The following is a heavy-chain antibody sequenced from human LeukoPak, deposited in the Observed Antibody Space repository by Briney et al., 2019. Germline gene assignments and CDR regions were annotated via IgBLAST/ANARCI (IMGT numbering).Heavy chain of an antibody. CDR2: IYYSGST. CDR1: GGSISSSSYY. V-gene: IGHV4-39*01. CDR3: AQEWATMTFKRFDP. Sequence: PSETLSLTCTVSGGSISSSSYYWGWIRQPPGKGLEWIGSIYYSGSTYYNPSLKSRVTISVDTSKNQFSLKLSSVTAADTAVYYCAQEWATMTFKRFDPWRQGTLVTVSS. J-gene: IGHJ5*02. D-gene: IGHD3-22*01.